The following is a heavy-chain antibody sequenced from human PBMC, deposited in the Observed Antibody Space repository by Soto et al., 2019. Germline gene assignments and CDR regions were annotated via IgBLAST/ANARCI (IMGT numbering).Heavy chain of an antibody. CDR3: ARTAAAGKYYYGMDV. CDR1: GYSFASYW. V-gene: IGHV5-51*01. CDR2: IYPGDSDT. D-gene: IGHD6-13*01. J-gene: IGHJ6*02. Sequence: GESLKISCKGSGYSFASYWIGWARQMPGKGLEWMGIIYPGDSDTRYSPSFQGQVTISADKSISTAYLQWSSLKASDTAMYYCARTAAAGKYYYGMDVWGQGTTVTVSS.